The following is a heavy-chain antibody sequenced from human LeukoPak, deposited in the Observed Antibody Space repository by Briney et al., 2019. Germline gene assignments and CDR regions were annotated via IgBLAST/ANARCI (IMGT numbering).Heavy chain of an antibody. D-gene: IGHD1-7*01. Sequence: SVKVSCKASGGTFSSYAISWVRQAPGQGLEWVGRIIPILGIANYAQKFQGRVAITADKSTSTAYMELSSLRSEDTAVYYCARNGRWNSGSSGYYFDYWGQGTLVTVSS. J-gene: IGHJ4*02. CDR1: GGTFSSYA. CDR3: ARNGRWNSGSSGYYFDY. CDR2: IIPILGIA. V-gene: IGHV1-69*04.